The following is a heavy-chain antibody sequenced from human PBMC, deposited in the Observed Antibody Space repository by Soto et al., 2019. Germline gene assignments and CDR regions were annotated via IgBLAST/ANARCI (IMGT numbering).Heavy chain of an antibody. J-gene: IGHJ2*01. CDR2: ISFSDGGT. D-gene: IGHD2-15*01. Sequence: EEQLLESGGGLIQPGGSLRLACAASGFTFSSYAMTWVRQAPGKGLEWVASISFSDGGTYYADSVKGRLTISRDNSKNTLFRQMNSLRVEDAAVYYCAKDDRILGRRCFYIWGRGTLVTVSS. CDR1: GFTFSSYA. V-gene: IGHV3-23*01. CDR3: AKDDRILGRRCFYI.